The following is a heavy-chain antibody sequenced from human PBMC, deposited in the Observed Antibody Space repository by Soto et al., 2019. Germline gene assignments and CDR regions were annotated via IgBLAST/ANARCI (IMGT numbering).Heavy chain of an antibody. V-gene: IGHV4-30-4*01. D-gene: IGHD6-13*01. CDR3: ARDQYSSSWYHINYYYGMDV. CDR2: IYYSGST. Sequence: PSETLSLTCTVSVGSISSGDYYCSWIRQPPGKGLEWIGYIYYSGSTYYNPSLKSRVTISVDTSKNQFSLKLSSVTAADTAVYYCARDQYSSSWYHINYYYGMDVWGQGTTVTVSS. CDR1: VGSISSGDYY. J-gene: IGHJ6*02.